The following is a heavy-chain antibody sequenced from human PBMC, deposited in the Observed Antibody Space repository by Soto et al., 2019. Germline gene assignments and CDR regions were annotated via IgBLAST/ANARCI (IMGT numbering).Heavy chain of an antibody. D-gene: IGHD2-15*01. CDR1: GGSISSSNW. J-gene: IGHJ4*02. Sequence: QVQLQESGPGLVKPSGTLSLTCAVSGGSISSSNWWNWVRQPPGKGLEWIGEIYHSGSTNYNPSLKSRVTISVDKSKNQFSLKLNSVTAADTAVYYCAKDLEGSGARYHFDYWGQGMLVTVSS. CDR2: IYHSGST. CDR3: AKDLEGSGARYHFDY. V-gene: IGHV4-4*02.